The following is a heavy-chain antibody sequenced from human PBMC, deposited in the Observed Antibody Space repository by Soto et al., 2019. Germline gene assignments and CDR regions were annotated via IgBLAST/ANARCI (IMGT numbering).Heavy chain of an antibody. V-gene: IGHV3-7*03. CDR1: GFIFSNYW. Sequence: GESLRLSCAASGFIFSNYWMSWVRQGPGKGLEWLANIKQDGSETYYVDSVKGRFTISRDNAKNSLYLQMNSLRADDTAVYYCALGNYYYDSSNNNYPSWFDPWGQGTLVTVSS. CDR2: IKQDGSET. J-gene: IGHJ5*02. CDR3: ALGNYYYDSSNNNYPSWFDP. D-gene: IGHD3-22*01.